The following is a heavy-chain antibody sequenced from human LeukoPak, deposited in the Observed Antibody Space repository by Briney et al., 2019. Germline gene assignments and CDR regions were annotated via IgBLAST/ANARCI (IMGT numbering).Heavy chain of an antibody. CDR1: GFTFSSYS. CDR3: ARGKEVVPAAGNWFDP. V-gene: IGHV3-48*04. Sequence: PGGSLRLSCAASGFTFSSYSMTWVRQAPGKGLEWVSYITYSSRIIYYADSVRGRFTISRDNAKNSLYLQMNSLRAEDTAVYYCARGKEVVPAAGNWFDPWGQGTLVTVSS. D-gene: IGHD2-2*01. J-gene: IGHJ5*02. CDR2: ITYSSRII.